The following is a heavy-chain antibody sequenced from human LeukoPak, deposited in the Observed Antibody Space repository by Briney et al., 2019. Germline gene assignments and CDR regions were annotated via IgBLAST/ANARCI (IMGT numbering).Heavy chain of an antibody. V-gene: IGHV4-59*08. CDR1: GGSMNSYC. D-gene: IGHD3-10*01. J-gene: IGHJ4*02. CDR3: ARRRASGFGELLDY. CDR2: IYNSGST. Sequence: SETLSLTCTVSGGSMNSYCWTWIRQPPGKGLEWIGYIYNSGSTNYNPSLKSRVTISVDTSENQFSLKLYSVTAADTAIYYCARRRASGFGELLDYWGQGILVTVSA.